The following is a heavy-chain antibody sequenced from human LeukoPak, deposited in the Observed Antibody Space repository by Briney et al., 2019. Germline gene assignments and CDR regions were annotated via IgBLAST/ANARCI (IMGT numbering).Heavy chain of an antibody. CDR2: IYPGDSDT. CDR1: GYSFTSYW. CDR3: ARQSLGGSAFNWFDP. V-gene: IGHV5-51*01. D-gene: IGHD3-10*01. Sequence: GESLKISCKGSGYSFTSYWIGWVRQMPGKGLEWMGIIYPGDSDTRYSPSFQGQVTISADKSISTAYLQWSSLKASDTAMYYYARQSLGGSAFNWFDPWGQGTLVTVSS. J-gene: IGHJ5*02.